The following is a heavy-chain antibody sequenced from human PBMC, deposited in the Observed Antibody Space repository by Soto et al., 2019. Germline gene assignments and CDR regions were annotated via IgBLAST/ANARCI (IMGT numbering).Heavy chain of an antibody. D-gene: IGHD3-22*01. CDR2: ILPIFGTT. CDR3: APGAWGYYELA. J-gene: IGHJ5*02. Sequence: QDHLVQSGAEVRKPGSSVKVSCKSSGGTFGSYVISWVRQAHGQGLEWMGGILPIFGTTDYAHKFQDRVTITADESTSTAFLQLSSLRLEDTGVYYCAPGAWGYYELAWGQGTLVTVSS. CDR1: GGTFGSYV. V-gene: IGHV1-69*13.